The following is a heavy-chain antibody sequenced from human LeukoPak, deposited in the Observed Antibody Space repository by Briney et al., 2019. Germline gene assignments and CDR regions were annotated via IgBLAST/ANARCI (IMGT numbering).Heavy chain of an antibody. CDR2: ISGGGGST. V-gene: IGHV3-23*01. D-gene: IGHD3-22*01. CDR1: GFTFSGYA. J-gene: IGHJ5*02. Sequence: GGSLRLSCAASGFTFSGYAMSWVRQAPGKGLEWVSVISGGGGSTYYADSVKGRFTISRDNSKNTLYLQMNSLRAEDTAVYYCAKDDRYYYDSSGYYQTWGQGTLVTVSS. CDR3: AKDDRYYYDSSGYYQT.